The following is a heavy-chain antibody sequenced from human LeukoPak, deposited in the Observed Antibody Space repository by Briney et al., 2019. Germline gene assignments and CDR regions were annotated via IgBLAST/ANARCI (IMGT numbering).Heavy chain of an antibody. CDR2: IYTSGST. J-gene: IGHJ6*03. CDR1: GGSISSYY. V-gene: IGHV4-4*07. CDR3: ARGSRPGENYYYYYMDV. Sequence: PSETLSLTCTVSGGSISSYYWSWIRQPAGKGLEWIGRIYTSGSTNYNPSLKSRVTMSVDTSKNQFSLKLSSVTAADTAVYYCARGSRPGENYYYYYMDVWGKGTTVTVSS.